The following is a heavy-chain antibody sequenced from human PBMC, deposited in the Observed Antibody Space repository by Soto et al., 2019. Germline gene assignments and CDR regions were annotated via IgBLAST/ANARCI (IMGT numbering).Heavy chain of an antibody. V-gene: IGHV5-10-1*01. CDR1: GYSFTSYW. Sequence: GESLKISCKGSGYSFTSYWISWVRQMPGKGLEWMGRIDPSDSYTNYSPSFQGHVTISADKSISTAYLQWSSLKASDTAMYYCARLARWECSSTSCYPASFDPWGQGTLVTVSS. J-gene: IGHJ5*02. CDR2: IDPSDSYT. D-gene: IGHD2-2*01. CDR3: ARLARWECSSTSCYPASFDP.